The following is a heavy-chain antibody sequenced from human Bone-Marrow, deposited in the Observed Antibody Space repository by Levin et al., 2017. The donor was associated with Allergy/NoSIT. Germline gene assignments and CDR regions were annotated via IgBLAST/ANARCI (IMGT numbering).Heavy chain of an antibody. D-gene: IGHD3-22*01. Sequence: PGGSLRLSCAASGFTFSSYAMSWVRQAPGKGLEWVSAISGSGGSTYYADSVKGRFTISRDNSKNTLYLQMNSLRAEDTAVYYCAKESNLYDSRHYYYYYGMDVWGQGTTVTVSS. V-gene: IGHV3-23*01. CDR3: AKESNLYDSRHYYYYYGMDV. CDR2: ISGSGGST. J-gene: IGHJ6*02. CDR1: GFTFSSYA.